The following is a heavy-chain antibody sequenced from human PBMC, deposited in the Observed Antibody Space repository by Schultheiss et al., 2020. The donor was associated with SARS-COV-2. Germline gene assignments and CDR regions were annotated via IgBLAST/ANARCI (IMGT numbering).Heavy chain of an antibody. V-gene: IGHV3-9*01. D-gene: IGHD1-26*01. Sequence: GGSLRLSCAASGFTFDDYAMHWVRQAPGRGLEWVSGIGWNSASIGYADSVKGRFTISRDNAKNSLYLQMNSLRAEDTAVYYCARPLAGGQFKSHSWFDPWGQGTLVTVSS. CDR1: GFTFDDYA. CDR2: IGWNSASI. J-gene: IGHJ5*02. CDR3: ARPLAGGQFKSHSWFDP.